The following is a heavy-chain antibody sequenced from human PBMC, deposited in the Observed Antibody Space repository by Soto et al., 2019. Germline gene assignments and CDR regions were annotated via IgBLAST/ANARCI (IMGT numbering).Heavy chain of an antibody. Sequence: EVQLLESGGGLVQPGGSLRLSCAASGFTFGNFSMNWVRQAPGKGLEWVSGISGGGGSIYYADSVKGRFTISRDPSKNTIFLEMNSLRAEDTAVYYCAKGFIVVVTVIRPDDAFDVWGQGTLVTVSS. CDR1: GFTFGNFS. V-gene: IGHV3-23*01. CDR3: AKGFIVVVTVIRPDDAFDV. D-gene: IGHD2-21*02. CDR2: ISGGGGSI. J-gene: IGHJ3*01.